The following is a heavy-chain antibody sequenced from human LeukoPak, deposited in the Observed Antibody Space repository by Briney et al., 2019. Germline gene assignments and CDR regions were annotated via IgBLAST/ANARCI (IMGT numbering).Heavy chain of an antibody. CDR2: ITTRGTDT. CDR3: ENPNSIWSNYFDY. Sequence: GGSLRLSCAASGFTLSNYAMSWVRQAPGKGLEWVSTITTRGTDTYYVDSVKGRFTISRDNSKNTLYLQMNSLRAEDTAVYYCENPNSIWSNYFDYWGQGTLVTVSS. CDR1: GFTLSNYA. J-gene: IGHJ4*02. D-gene: IGHD4-11*01. V-gene: IGHV3-23*01.